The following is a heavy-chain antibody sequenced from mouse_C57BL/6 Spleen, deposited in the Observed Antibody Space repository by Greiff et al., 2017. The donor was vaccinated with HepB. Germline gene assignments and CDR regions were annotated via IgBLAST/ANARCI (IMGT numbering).Heavy chain of an antibody. CDR2: INPYNGGT. D-gene: IGHD1-1*01. Sequence: VQLQQSGPVLVKPGASVKMSCKASGYTFTDYYMNWVKQSHGKSLEWIGAINPYNGGTSYNQKFTGKATLTVDKSSSTAYMELNSLTYVDSAVYYCERGYVSSRAWFAYWGQGTLVTVSA. V-gene: IGHV1-19*01. CDR3: ERGYVSSRAWFAY. J-gene: IGHJ3*01. CDR1: GYTFTDYY.